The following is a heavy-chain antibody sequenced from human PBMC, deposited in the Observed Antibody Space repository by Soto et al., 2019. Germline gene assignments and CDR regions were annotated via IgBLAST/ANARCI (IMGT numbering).Heavy chain of an antibody. CDR3: PREGGYCTNGVCPGRYYYGMDV. J-gene: IGHJ6*02. D-gene: IGHD2-8*01. V-gene: IGHV4-34*01. CDR1: GGSFSGYY. CDR2: INHSGST. Sequence: PSETLSLTCAVYGGSFSGYYWSWIRQPPGKGLEWIGEINHSGSTNYNPSLKSRVTISVDTSKNQFSLKLSSVTAADTAVYYCPREGGYCTNGVCPGRYYYGMDVWGQGTTVTVS.